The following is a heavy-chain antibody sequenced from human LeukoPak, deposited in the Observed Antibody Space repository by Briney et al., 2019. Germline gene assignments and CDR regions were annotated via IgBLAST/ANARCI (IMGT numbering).Heavy chain of an antibody. CDR3: AKMPQYGSGSYYLMGPLDY. V-gene: IGHV3-23*01. Sequence: ETLSLTCTVSGGSISSGGYYWSWIRQPPGKGLEWVSAISGSGGSTYYADSVKGRFTISRDNSKNTLYLQMNSLRAGDMAVYYCAKMPQYGSGSYYLMGPLDYWGQGTLVTVSS. CDR1: GGSISSGGYY. D-gene: IGHD3-10*01. J-gene: IGHJ4*02. CDR2: ISGSGGST.